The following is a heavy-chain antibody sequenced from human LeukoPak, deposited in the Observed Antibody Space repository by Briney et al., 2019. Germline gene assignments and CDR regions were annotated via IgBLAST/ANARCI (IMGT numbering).Heavy chain of an antibody. CDR3: AHNSWYDAFDI. CDR2: IYWDDDK. V-gene: IGHV2-5*08. Sequence: QTLSLTCTVSGGSISSGDYYWSWIRQPPGKALEWLALIYWDDDKRYSPSLKSRLTITKDTSKNQVVLTMTNMDPVDTATYYCAHNSWYDAFDIWGQGTMVTVSS. J-gene: IGHJ3*02. CDR1: GGSISSGDYY. D-gene: IGHD6-13*01.